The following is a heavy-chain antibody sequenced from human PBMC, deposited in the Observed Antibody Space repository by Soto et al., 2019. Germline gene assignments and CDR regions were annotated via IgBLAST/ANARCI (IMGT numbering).Heavy chain of an antibody. D-gene: IGHD1-7*01. V-gene: IGHV1-69*12. Sequence: QVQLVQSGAEVKKPGSSVKVSCKASGGTFSSYAISWVRQAPGQGLEWMGGIIPIFGTANYAQKFQGRVTITAGESKSTAYMEQRSLRSEDTAVYYCASRTGTTSSSWFDPWGQGTLVTVSS. CDR1: GGTFSSYA. CDR2: IIPIFGTA. CDR3: ASRTGTTSSSWFDP. J-gene: IGHJ5*02.